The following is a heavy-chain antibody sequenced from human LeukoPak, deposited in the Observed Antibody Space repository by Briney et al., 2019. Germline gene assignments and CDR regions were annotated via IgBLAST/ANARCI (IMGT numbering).Heavy chain of an antibody. D-gene: IGHD2-15*01. CDR1: GFTFGDYA. Sequence: GGSLRLSCAASGFTFGDYAMSWVRQAPGKGPEWVSSISGSGGNTYYAGSVRGRFTISRDNSKNTLYLQMNGLRAEDTARYYRARTVVFEFWGQGALVTVSS. CDR3: ARTVVFEF. V-gene: IGHV3-23*01. CDR2: ISGSGGNT. J-gene: IGHJ4*02.